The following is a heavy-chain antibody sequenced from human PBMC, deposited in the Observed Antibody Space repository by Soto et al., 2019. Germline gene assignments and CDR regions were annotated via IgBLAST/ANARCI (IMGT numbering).Heavy chain of an antibody. CDR1: GFTFSSYW. J-gene: IGHJ6*02. D-gene: IGHD3-10*01. Sequence: PGGSLRLSCAASGFTFSSYWMHWVRQAQGKGLVWVSRINSDGSSTSYADSVKGRFTISRDNAKNTLYLQMNSLRAEDTAVYYCARVRPPYQLGGTYYYYGMDVWGQGTTVTVSS. CDR2: INSDGSST. CDR3: ARVRPPYQLGGTYYYYGMDV. V-gene: IGHV3-74*01.